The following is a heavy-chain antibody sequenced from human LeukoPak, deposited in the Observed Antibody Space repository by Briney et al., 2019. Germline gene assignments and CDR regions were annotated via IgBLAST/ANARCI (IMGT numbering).Heavy chain of an antibody. J-gene: IGHJ3*02. Sequence: SETLSLTCTVSGGSISSGGYYWSWIRQHPGKGLEWIGYIYYSGSTNYNPSLKSRVTISVDTSKNQFSLKLSSVTAADTAVYYCARGTRPSTIFGVVIPFDIWGQGTMVTVSS. CDR2: IYYSGST. D-gene: IGHD3-3*01. CDR3: ARGTRPSTIFGVVIPFDI. CDR1: GGSISSGGYY. V-gene: IGHV4-61*08.